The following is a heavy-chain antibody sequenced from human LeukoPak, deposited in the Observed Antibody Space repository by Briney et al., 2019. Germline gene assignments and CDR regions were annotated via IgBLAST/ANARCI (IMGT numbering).Heavy chain of an antibody. CDR3: AREVVVVGYFDY. D-gene: IGHD2-15*01. CDR1: GGSISSYY. V-gene: IGHV4-59*01. J-gene: IGHJ4*02. Sequence: SETLSLTCTVSGGSISSYYWSWIRQPPGKGLEWIGYIYYSGSTNYNPSLKSRVTISVATSKNQFSLKLSSVTAADPAVYYCAREVVVVGYFDYWGQGTLVTVSS. CDR2: IYYSGST.